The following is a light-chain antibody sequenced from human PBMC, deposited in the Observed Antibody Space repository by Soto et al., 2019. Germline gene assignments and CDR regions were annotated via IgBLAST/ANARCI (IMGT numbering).Light chain of an antibody. CDR1: QTISSNY. CDR3: EQDGSSPRT. Sequence: EIVLTQSPGTLSLSPGERATLSCRASQTISSNYFAWYQQKPGQAPRLLIYGISSRATGIPDRFSGSGSGTDFTLTINRLEPEDFAVYYCEQDGSSPRTFGQGTKVDIK. V-gene: IGKV3-20*01. J-gene: IGKJ1*01. CDR2: GIS.